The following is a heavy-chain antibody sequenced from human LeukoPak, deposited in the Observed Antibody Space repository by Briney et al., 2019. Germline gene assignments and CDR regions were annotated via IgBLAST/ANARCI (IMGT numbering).Heavy chain of an antibody. J-gene: IGHJ4*02. CDR3: ARDQYDTWSRRGNFDS. D-gene: IGHD3-3*01. CDR2: IIPIFGTA. CDR1: GGTFSSYA. Sequence: SVKVSCKASGGTFSSYAISWVRQAPGQGLEWMGGIIPIFGTANYAQKFQGRVTITADESTSTAYMELNSLRAEDTAVFYCARDQYDTWSRRGNFDSWGQGTLVIVSS. V-gene: IGHV1-69*01.